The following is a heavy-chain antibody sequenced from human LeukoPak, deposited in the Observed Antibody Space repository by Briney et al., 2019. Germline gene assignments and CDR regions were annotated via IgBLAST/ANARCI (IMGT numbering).Heavy chain of an antibody. V-gene: IGHV3-66*01. CDR2: IYRGEKT. J-gene: IGHJ4*02. Sequence: GGSLRLSCEASGFGVSSNYINWVRQAPGKGLEWVSVIYRGEKTYYADPVKGRFNISRDSSKNTVFLQMNSLRAEDTAIYYCARSDGGVLYCGEDCYLDLWGQGTLVTVSS. CDR1: GFGVSSNY. D-gene: IGHD2-21*02. CDR3: ARSDGGVLYCGEDCYLDL.